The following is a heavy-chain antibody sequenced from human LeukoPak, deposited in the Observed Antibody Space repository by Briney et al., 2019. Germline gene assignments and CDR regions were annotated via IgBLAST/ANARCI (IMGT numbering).Heavy chain of an antibody. V-gene: IGHV4-30-4*08. CDR3: ARDRVVDGYIYYYYGMDV. CDR2: IYYSGST. Sequence: SQTLSLTCTVSGGSISSGGYYWSWIRQHPGKGLEWIGYIYYSGSTYYNPSLKSRVTISVDTSKNQFSLKLSSVTAADTAVYYCARDRVVDGYIYYYYGMDVWGQGTTVTVSS. CDR1: GGSISSGGYY. J-gene: IGHJ6*02. D-gene: IGHD5-24*01.